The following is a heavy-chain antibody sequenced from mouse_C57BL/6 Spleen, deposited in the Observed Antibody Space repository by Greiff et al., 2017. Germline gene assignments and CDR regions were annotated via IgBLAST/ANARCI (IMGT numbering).Heavy chain of an antibody. Sequence: VQLQQPGAELVKPGASVKLSCKASGYTFTSYWMHWVKQRPGQGLEWIGMIHPNSGSTNYNEKFKSKATLTVDKSSSTAYMQLSSRTYEDFAVYYCASQGDWDGFAYWGQGTLVTVSA. CDR3: ASQGDWDGFAY. J-gene: IGHJ3*01. D-gene: IGHD4-1*01. V-gene: IGHV1-64*01. CDR2: IHPNSGST. CDR1: GYTFTSYW.